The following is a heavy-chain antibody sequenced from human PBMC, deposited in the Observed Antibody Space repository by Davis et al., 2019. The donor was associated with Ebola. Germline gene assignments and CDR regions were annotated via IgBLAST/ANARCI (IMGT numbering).Heavy chain of an antibody. J-gene: IGHJ4*02. CDR1: GGSFTGHY. Sequence: SETLSLTCAVSGGSFTGHYWSCICQLPGKGLEWTGEITLGGSTKYNPSLKSRVTMSVDTSKNQFSLRLSSVTAADTAVYYCARGSDGGNSADSWGQGTLVTVSS. V-gene: IGHV4-34*01. CDR3: ARGSDGGNSADS. D-gene: IGHD4-23*01. CDR2: ITLGGST.